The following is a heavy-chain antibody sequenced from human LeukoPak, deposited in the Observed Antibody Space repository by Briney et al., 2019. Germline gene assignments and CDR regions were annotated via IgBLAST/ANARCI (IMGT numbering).Heavy chain of an antibody. CDR2: IRYDGSNK. Sequence: SGGSLRLSCAASGFTFSSYGMHWVRQAPGKGLEWVAFIRYDGSNKYYADSVKGRFTISRDNSKNTLYLQMNSLRAEDTAVYYCAILPGYCSSTSCRARSHWGQGTLVTVSS. CDR1: GFTFSSYG. CDR3: AILPGYCSSTSCRARSH. D-gene: IGHD2-2*01. V-gene: IGHV3-30*02. J-gene: IGHJ4*02.